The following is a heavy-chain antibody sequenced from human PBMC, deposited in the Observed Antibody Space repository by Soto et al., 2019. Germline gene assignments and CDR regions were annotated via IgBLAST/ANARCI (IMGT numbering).Heavy chain of an antibody. Sequence: QVQLVESGGGVVQPGTSLRLSCAASGFTFSSYSMHWVSQAPGKGPEWVAVVSSDGHTIYYADPVKGRFTISRDNSKKTLYLQMSSLRADDSAVYFCARGSKDSYPGSRIFDFWGRGTLVTVSS. V-gene: IGHV3-30-3*01. CDR1: GFTFSSYS. CDR2: VSSDGHTI. CDR3: ARGSKDSYPGSRIFDF. D-gene: IGHD3-10*01. J-gene: IGHJ4*02.